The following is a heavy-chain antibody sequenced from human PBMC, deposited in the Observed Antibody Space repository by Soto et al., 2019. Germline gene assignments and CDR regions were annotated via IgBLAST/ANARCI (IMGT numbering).Heavy chain of an antibody. V-gene: IGHV1-18*01. CDR3: ARFSGGSYNTYYFYYGMDV. CDR1: GYTFTSYG. CDR2: ISAYNGNT. J-gene: IGHJ6*02. D-gene: IGHD2-15*01. Sequence: ASVKVSCKASGYTFTSYGISWVRQAPGQGLDWMGWISAYNGNTKYAQDLQGRATMTTDTSTSTAYMELRSLRSDDTAVYYCARFSGGSYNTYYFYYGMDVWGQGTTVTV.